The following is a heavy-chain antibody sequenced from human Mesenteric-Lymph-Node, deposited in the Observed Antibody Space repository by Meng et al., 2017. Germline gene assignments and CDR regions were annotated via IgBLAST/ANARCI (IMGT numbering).Heavy chain of an antibody. J-gene: IGHJ4*02. CDR2: ISWNSGSI. D-gene: IGHD6-13*01. V-gene: IGHV3-9*01. CDR3: AKDLRSSN. CDR1: GFTFDDYA. Sequence: SLKISCAASGFTFDDYAMHWVRQAPGKGLEWVSGISWNSGSIGYADSVKGRFTISRDNAKNSLYLQMNSLRAEDTAVYYCAKDLRSSNWGQGTLVTVSS.